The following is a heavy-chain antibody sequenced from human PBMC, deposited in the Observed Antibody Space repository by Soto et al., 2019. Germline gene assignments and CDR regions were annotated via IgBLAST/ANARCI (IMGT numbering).Heavy chain of an antibody. D-gene: IGHD2-2*01. J-gene: IGHJ5*02. CDR1: AFTFIAFL. CDR2: ISGSGGDT. CDR3: AKDRMGASSKYSDP. Sequence: GRSMRVPNTSLAFTFIAFLSRRIRPATGKGLEWISAISGSGGDTYYADSVKGRFTVSRDNSRNTLSVQMNNLRAEDTAVYFCAKDRMGASSKYSDPWGQGYLVTVT. V-gene: IGHV3-23*01.